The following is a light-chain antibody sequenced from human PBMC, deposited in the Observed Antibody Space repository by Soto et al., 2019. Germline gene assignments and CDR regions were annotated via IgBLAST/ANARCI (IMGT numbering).Light chain of an antibody. V-gene: IGKV3-20*01. CDR1: QSVSSSY. CDR2: GAS. Sequence: EIVMAQSRGTLAVAGGERGTLSCAAIQSVSSSYLAWYQQKPGQAPRLLIYGASSRATGIPDRFSGSGSGTDFTLTISRLEPEDVAVYYCQQYGSSPPITFGQGTRLEIK. J-gene: IGKJ5*01. CDR3: QQYGSSPPIT.